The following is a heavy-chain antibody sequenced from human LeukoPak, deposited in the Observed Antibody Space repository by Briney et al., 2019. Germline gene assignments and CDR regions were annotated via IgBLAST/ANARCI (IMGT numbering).Heavy chain of an antibody. CDR3: ARFIIDYGDSEPYFDY. J-gene: IGHJ4*02. D-gene: IGHD4-17*01. CDR1: GYTFTSYD. CDR2: MNPNSGNT. Sequence: ASVKVSCKASGYTFTSYDINWVRQATGQGLEWMGWMNPNSGNTGYAQKFQGRVTMTRNTSISTAYMELSSLRSEDTAVYYCARFIIDYGDSEPYFDYWGQGTLVTVSS. V-gene: IGHV1-8*01.